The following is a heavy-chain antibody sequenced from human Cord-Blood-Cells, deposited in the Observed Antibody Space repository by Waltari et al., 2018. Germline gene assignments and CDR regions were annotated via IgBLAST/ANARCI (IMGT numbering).Heavy chain of an antibody. D-gene: IGHD2-2*01. J-gene: IGHJ4*02. CDR2: IYHSGST. Sequence: QVQLQESGPGLVKPSETLSLTCTVSGYSISRGYYWGWIRQPPGKGLEWIGSIYHSGSTYYNPSLKSRVTISVDTSKNQFSLKLSSVTAADTAVYYCASVGAAAIDYWGQGTLVTVSS. CDR3: ASVGAAAIDY. V-gene: IGHV4-38-2*02. CDR1: GYSISRGYY.